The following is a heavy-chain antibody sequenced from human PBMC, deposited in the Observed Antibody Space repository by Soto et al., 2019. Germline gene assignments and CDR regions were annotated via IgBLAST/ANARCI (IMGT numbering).Heavy chain of an antibody. CDR2: ISGGGHNT. J-gene: IGHJ4*02. V-gene: IGHV3-23*01. CDR1: GFTFSSYA. Sequence: GGSLRLSCAASGFTFSSYAISWIRLSPGQGLEWVSVISGGGHNTYYTPSVKGRFTISRDDFKNTLYLQMNSLRTEDTAMYYCAKLRDFVVLPAGILDYWGPGTLVTAPQ. CDR3: AKLRDFVVLPAGILDY. D-gene: IGHD2-8*01.